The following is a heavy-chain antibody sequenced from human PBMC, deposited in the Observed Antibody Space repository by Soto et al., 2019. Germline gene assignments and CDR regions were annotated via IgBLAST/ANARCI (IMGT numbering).Heavy chain of an antibody. CDR1: GDSVSSNSAA. Sequence: SQTLSLTCAISGDSVSSNSAAWNWIRQSPSRGLEWLGRTYYRSKWYNDYAVSVKSRITINPDTSKNQFSLQLNSVTPEDTAVYYCARDHTNTFGAENWLDPCGQGTLVTVYS. CDR3: ARDHTNTFGAENWLDP. J-gene: IGHJ5*02. D-gene: IGHD3-10*01. V-gene: IGHV6-1*01. CDR2: TYYRSKWYN.